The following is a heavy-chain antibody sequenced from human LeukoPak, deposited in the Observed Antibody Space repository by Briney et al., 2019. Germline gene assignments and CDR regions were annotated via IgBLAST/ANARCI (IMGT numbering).Heavy chain of an antibody. CDR2: ISAYNGNT. CDR1: GYTFTSYG. V-gene: IGHV1-18*01. D-gene: IGHD5-18*01. J-gene: IGHJ6*03. CDR3: ARDQGNTASDYMDV. Sequence: ASVKVSCKASGYTFTSYGISWVRQAPGQGLEWMGWISAYNGNTNYAQKFQGRVTMTRDTSISTAYMELSRLRSDDTAVYYCARDQGNTASDYMDVWGKGTTVTVSS.